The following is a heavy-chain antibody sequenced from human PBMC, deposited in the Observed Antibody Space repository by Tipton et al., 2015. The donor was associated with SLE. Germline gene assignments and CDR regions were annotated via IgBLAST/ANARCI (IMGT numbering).Heavy chain of an antibody. CDR3: AKVGPEYADFYRPHDAFDI. Sequence: LRLSCAVSGDSISSGGYSWSWIRQPPGKGLEWIGYIYHSGSTKYNPSLKSRVTISVDRSKNQFSLKLSSVTAADTAVYYCAKVGPEYADFYRPHDAFDIWGQGTMVTVSS. CDR2: IYHSGST. J-gene: IGHJ3*02. V-gene: IGHV4-30-2*01. CDR1: GDSISSGGYS. D-gene: IGHD2-8*01.